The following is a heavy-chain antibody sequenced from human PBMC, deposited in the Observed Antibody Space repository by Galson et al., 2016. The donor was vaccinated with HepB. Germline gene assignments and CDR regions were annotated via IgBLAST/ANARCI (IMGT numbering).Heavy chain of an antibody. CDR1: GGSISSTNW. Sequence: SETLSLTCTVSGGSISSTNWWNWVRQPPGKGLEWIGEIYHSGTTNYNPSLQSRVTLSVDKSNKQCSLKLTSVTAADTAVYYCARDQAGEILRRPLGYWGQGTLVTVSS. CDR2: IYHSGTT. D-gene: IGHD4-17*01. CDR3: ARDQAGEILRRPLGY. V-gene: IGHV4-4*02. J-gene: IGHJ4*02.